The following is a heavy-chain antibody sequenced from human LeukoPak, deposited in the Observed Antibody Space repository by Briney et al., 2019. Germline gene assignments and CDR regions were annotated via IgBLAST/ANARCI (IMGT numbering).Heavy chain of an antibody. V-gene: IGHV3-73*01. CDR2: IRSKLNKYAT. D-gene: IGHD4-17*01. Sequence: GGSLRLSCAASGFSLSGSAVHWVRQAPGKGLEWVGRIRSKLNKYATAYGESMKGRVTVSGDDSENTAFLQMNSLKSEDTAVYYCARHDYGRIAFDIWGRGTVVTVSS. J-gene: IGHJ3*02. CDR1: GFSLSGSA. CDR3: ARHDYGRIAFDI.